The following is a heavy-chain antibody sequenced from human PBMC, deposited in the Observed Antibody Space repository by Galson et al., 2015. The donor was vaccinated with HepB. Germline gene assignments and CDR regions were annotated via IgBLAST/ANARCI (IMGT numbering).Heavy chain of an antibody. D-gene: IGHD2-2*01. J-gene: IGHJ4*02. Sequence: CAISGDSVSSNSAAWNWIRQSPSRGLEWLGRTYYRSKWYNDYAVSVKSRITINPDTFKNQFSLQLSSVTPEDTAVYYCARIFRHQIDYWGQGALVTVSS. V-gene: IGHV6-1*01. CDR2: TYYRSKWYN. CDR3: ARIFRHQIDY. CDR1: GDSVSSNSAA.